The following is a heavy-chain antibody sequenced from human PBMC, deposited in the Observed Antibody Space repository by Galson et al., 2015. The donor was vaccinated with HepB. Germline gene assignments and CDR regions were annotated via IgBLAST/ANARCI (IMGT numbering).Heavy chain of an antibody. CDR1: GGFISSLSYY. CDR3: ARIRGLGDHDFYYGMDV. V-gene: IGHV4-39*07. Sequence: SETLSLTCSVSGGFISSLSYYWGWIRQPPGKGLEWIGSIYSSGSTYYNPSLQSRVTISVDTSKNQFSLTMNSGTAPDTAVYYCARIRGLGDHDFYYGMDVWCQGTTVAVSS. J-gene: IGHJ6*02. CDR2: IYSSGST. D-gene: IGHD2-21*02.